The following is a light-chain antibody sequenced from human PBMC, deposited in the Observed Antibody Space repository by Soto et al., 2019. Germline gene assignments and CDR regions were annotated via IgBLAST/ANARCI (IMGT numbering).Light chain of an antibody. CDR3: QHYNSYSEA. CDR2: KAS. V-gene: IGKV1-5*03. J-gene: IGKJ1*01. CDR1: QTISSW. Sequence: QMNQSPSTVSENIGDRVTITCLACQTISSWLAWYQQKPGKAPKLLIYKASTLKSGVPSRFSGSGSGTEFTLTISSLQPDDFATYYCQHYNSYSEASGQGTKVDI.